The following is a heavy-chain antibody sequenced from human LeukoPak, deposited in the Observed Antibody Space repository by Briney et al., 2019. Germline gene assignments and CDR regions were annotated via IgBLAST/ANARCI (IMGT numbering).Heavy chain of an antibody. CDR2: IYTSGST. CDR1: GGSISSYY. J-gene: IGHJ4*02. Sequence: SETLSLTCTVSGGSISSYYWSWIRQPAGKGLEWIGRIYTSGSTNYNPSLKSRVTISVDTSKNQFSLKLSSVTAADTAVYYCARGLGVVTAIDYFDHWGQGTLVTVSS. D-gene: IGHD2-21*02. V-gene: IGHV4-4*07. CDR3: ARGLGVVTAIDYFDH.